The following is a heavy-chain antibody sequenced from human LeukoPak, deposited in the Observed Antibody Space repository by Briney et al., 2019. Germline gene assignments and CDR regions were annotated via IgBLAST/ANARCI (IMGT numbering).Heavy chain of an antibody. V-gene: IGHV3-30*04. CDR3: ARGRYCSGTTCNTRFDY. Sequence: GGSLRLSCLGSGLTFRRYSMNWVRQAPGKGLGWVAVISYDGSHEYYADSVRGRFTISRDNSNDTLYLRMDSLRAEDTAVYFCARGRYCSGTTCNTRFDYWGQGTLVTVSS. D-gene: IGHD2-15*01. J-gene: IGHJ4*02. CDR1: GLTFRRYS. CDR2: ISYDGSHE.